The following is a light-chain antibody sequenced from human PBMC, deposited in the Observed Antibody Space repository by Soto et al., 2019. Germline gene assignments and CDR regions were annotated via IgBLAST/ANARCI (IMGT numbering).Light chain of an antibody. CDR2: EVS. CDR3: SSCTRINTRV. Sequence: QSVLAQPASVSGSPGQSITSSCTGTSSDVGAYNYVSWYQQHPGKAPKLMIYEVSNRPSGVSNRFSGSKSDNTASLTISGLQAEDEADYYCSSCTRINTRVFGTGTKVTVL. V-gene: IGLV2-14*01. J-gene: IGLJ1*01. CDR1: SSDVGAYNY.